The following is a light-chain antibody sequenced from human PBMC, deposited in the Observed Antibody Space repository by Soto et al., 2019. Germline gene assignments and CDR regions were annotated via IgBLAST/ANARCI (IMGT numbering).Light chain of an antibody. V-gene: IGKV1-39*01. CDR3: QQSYTTPYL. J-gene: IGKJ2*01. CDR1: QSISSY. CDR2: AAS. Sequence: DIQMTQSPSSLSASVGDRVTITCRASQSISSYLNWYQQKPGKAPKLLIYAASTLQTGISSRFSGSGSWTDFTLTISSLQPEDFATYYCQQSYTTPYLFGQGTKLEIK.